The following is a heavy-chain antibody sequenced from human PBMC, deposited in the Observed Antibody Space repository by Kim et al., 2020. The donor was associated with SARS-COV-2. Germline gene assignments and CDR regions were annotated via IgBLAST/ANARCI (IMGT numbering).Heavy chain of an antibody. V-gene: IGHV4-39*01. J-gene: IGHJ4*02. CDR1: GGSISSSSYY. Sequence: SETLSLTCTVSGGSISSSSYYWGWIRQPPGKGLEWIGSIYYSGSTYYNPSLKSRVTISVDTSKNQFSLKLSSVTAADTAVYYCARRGPIAAAGPAAKFDYWGQGTLVTVSS. CDR3: ARRGPIAAAGPAAKFDY. D-gene: IGHD6-13*01. CDR2: IYYSGST.